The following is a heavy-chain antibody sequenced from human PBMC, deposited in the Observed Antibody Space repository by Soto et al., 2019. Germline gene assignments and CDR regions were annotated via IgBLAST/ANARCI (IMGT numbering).Heavy chain of an antibody. D-gene: IGHD6-6*01. CDR2: ISYDGSNK. CDR3: ARESEYSSSCDC. CDR1: GFTFSSYA. J-gene: IGHJ4*02. V-gene: IGHV3-30-3*01. Sequence: QVQLVESGGGVVQPGRSLRLSCAASGFTFSSYAMHWVRQAPGKGLEWVAVISYDGSNKYYADSVKGRFTISRDNSKNTLYLQMNSLRAEDTAVYYCARESEYSSSCDCWGQGTLVTVSS.